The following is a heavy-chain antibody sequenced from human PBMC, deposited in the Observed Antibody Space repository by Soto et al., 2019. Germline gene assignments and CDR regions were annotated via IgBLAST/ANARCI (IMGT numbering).Heavy chain of an antibody. D-gene: IGHD3-16*02. V-gene: IGHV3-21*01. CDR3: ARGLHTFGGVIAPLGWFDP. CDR2: ISSSSSYI. CDR1: GFTFSSYS. Sequence: PGGSLRLSFAASGFTFSSYSMNWVRQAPGKGLEWVSSISSSSSYIYYADSVKGRFTISRDNAKNSLYLQMNSLRAEDTAVYYCARGLHTFGGVIAPLGWFDPWGQGTLVTVSS. J-gene: IGHJ5*02.